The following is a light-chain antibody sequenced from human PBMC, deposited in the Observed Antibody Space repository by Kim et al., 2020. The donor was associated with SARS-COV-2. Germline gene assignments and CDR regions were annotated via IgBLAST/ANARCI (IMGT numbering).Light chain of an antibody. Sequence: AWGKTVTSTCQGDSLRGYYASWFRQKSGQAPILVIYGDKNRPSGIPDRFSGSGSGNTASLTITGAQAEDEADYYCNSRDSSGNHVLFGGGTQLTVL. V-gene: IGLV3-19*01. J-gene: IGLJ3*02. CDR3: NSRDSSGNHVL. CDR2: GDK. CDR1: SLRGYY.